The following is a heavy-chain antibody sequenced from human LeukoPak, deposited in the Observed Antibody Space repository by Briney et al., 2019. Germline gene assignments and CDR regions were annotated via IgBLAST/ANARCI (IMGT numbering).Heavy chain of an antibody. Sequence: ASVKVSCKVSGYTLTELSMHWVRQAPGKGLEWMGGFDPEDGETIYAQKFQGRVTMTEDTSTDTAYMELSSLRSEDTAVYYCAKGVGATSSNYYYMDVWGKGTTVTVSS. CDR1: GYTLTELS. V-gene: IGHV1-24*01. CDR2: FDPEDGET. CDR3: AKGVGATSSNYYYMDV. J-gene: IGHJ6*03. D-gene: IGHD1-26*01.